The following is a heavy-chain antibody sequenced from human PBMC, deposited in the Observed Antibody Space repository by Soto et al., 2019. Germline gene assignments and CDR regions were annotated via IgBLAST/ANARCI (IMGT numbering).Heavy chain of an antibody. CDR2: ISPHKGDT. V-gene: IGHV1-18*01. D-gene: IGHD3-10*01. CDR1: GYTFSTIG. CDR3: ARDLDPSGSYYTDY. Sequence: QVQLVQSGAEVKKPGASVTVSCKTSGYTFSTIGITWVRQAPGQGLEWMGWISPHKGDTYYAQRLKGRVTMTTDTSTSTAYMERRGLRSDDTDVYFCARDLDPSGSYYTDYWGQGNLVTVSS. J-gene: IGHJ4*02.